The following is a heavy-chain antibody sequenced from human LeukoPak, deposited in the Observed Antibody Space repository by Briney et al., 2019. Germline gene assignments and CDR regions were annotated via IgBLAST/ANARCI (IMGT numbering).Heavy chain of an antibody. D-gene: IGHD3-22*01. V-gene: IGHV1-69*02. Sequence: SVQDSCKASGGTFISYTISWVRQAPGKGLDWMGCIIPILGIANFVQKFQGRVTIPADKSTSTAYMELSSLRSEDTAVYYCASLDYYDSSGSRFFDYWGQGTLVTVSS. CDR3: ASLDYYDSSGSRFFDY. CDR2: IIPILGIA. J-gene: IGHJ4*02. CDR1: GGTFISYT.